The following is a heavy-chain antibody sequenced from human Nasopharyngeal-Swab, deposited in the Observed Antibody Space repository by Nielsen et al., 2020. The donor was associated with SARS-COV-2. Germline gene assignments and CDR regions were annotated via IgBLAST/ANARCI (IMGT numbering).Heavy chain of an antibody. CDR1: GFTFSDYA. Sequence: GGSLRLSCTASGFTFSDYAMSWVRQTPGKGLEWVANINQDGTEKYYVDSVKGRFTISRDNAKNSLYLQMTSLRAEDTALYYCARGSGGDSRYWGQGTLVTVSS. J-gene: IGHJ4*02. V-gene: IGHV3-7*01. CDR3: ARGSGGDSRY. CDR2: INQDGTEK. D-gene: IGHD4-23*01.